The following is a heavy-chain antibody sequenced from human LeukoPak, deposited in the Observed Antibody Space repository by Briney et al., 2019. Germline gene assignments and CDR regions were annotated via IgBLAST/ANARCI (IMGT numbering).Heavy chain of an antibody. V-gene: IGHV4-59*02. D-gene: IGHD2-15*01. CDR1: GGSVSGYY. CDR3: ARIHRYCSGGACYVLDN. J-gene: IGHJ4*02. CDR2: VYYSGGT. Sequence: SETLSLTCVVSGGSVSGYYWGWLRQPPGRGLEWIGYVYYSGGTNYNPSFKSRITISVDTSRNQFSLQLSSVTAADTAVYYCARIHRYCSGGACYVLDNWGQGTLVAVSS.